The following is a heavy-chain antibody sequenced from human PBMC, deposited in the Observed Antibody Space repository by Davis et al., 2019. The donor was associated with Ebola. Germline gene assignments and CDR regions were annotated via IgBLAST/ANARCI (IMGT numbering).Heavy chain of an antibody. J-gene: IGHJ3*01. V-gene: IGHV2-70*17. CDR2: IDSDDDK. Sequence: SGPTLVKPTQTLTLTCTFSGFSLDASSMCVNWIRQSPGKALEWLARIDSDDDKFYSPSLRSRLTISKDTSKGQVFLTLTNVDPRDTATYFCARIRTTSFSEPFDVWGQGAKVIVSS. D-gene: IGHD2-2*01. CDR1: GFSLDASSMC. CDR3: ARIRTTSFSEPFDV.